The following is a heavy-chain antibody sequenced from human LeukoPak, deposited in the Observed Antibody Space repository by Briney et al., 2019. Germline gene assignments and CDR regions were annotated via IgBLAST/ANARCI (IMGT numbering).Heavy chain of an antibody. CDR3: ARDPNGDYIGAFEF. J-gene: IGHJ3*01. CDR1: GFTFSSYA. V-gene: IGHV3-23*01. D-gene: IGHD4-17*01. CDR2: IRGSDGYT. Sequence: GGSLRLSCAASGFTFSSYAMHWVRQAPGKGLEWVSAIRGSDGYTQYADSVKGRFTISRDNSRNTLYLQMNSLRAEDTAVYYCARDPNGDYIGAFEFWGQGTMVTVSS.